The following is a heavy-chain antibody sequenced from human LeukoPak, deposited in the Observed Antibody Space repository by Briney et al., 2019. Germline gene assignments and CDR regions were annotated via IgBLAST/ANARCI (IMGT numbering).Heavy chain of an antibody. Sequence: PSETLSLTCTVSGDSISSYYWSWIRQPPGKGLEWIGYLYYSGNTKYNPSLKGRVTISADTSKFSLRLSSVTAADTAVYYCARGRVYFYGSGSRYLDDAFDLWGQGTMVAVSS. CDR2: LYYSGNT. J-gene: IGHJ3*01. CDR1: GDSISSYY. V-gene: IGHV4-59*01. CDR3: ARGRVYFYGSGSRYLDDAFDL. D-gene: IGHD3-10*01.